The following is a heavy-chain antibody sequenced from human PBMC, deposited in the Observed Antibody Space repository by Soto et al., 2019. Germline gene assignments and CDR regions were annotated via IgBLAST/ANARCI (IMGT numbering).Heavy chain of an antibody. CDR2: IIPIFGTA. V-gene: IGHV1-69*01. CDR1: GGTFSSYA. CDR3: ARDPADCSSTSCYGPQNWFDP. J-gene: IGHJ5*02. Sequence: QVQLVQSGAEVKKPGSSVKVSCKASGGTFSSYAISWVRQAPGQGLEWMGGIIPIFGTANYAQKFKGRVTITADESTSTAYMELSSLRSEDTAVYYCARDPADCSSTSCYGPQNWFDPWGQGTLVTVSS. D-gene: IGHD2-2*01.